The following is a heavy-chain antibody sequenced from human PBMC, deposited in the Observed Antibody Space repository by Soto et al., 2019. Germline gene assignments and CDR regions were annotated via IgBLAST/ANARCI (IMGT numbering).Heavy chain of an antibody. V-gene: IGHV4-39*01. CDR2: IYYSGST. D-gene: IGHD6-13*01. J-gene: IGHJ6*03. CDR1: GDSVSSSSYY. CDR3: ARRTILGTFYYSIDV. Sequence: QLQLQESGPGLVKPSETLSLTCTVSGDSVSSSSYYWDWIRQPPGKGLGWIASIYYSGSTYYKPSLKSRVTISVDSSQNRFPLRLIAVTAADTAIYYCARRTILGTFYYSIDVWGKGTTVTVSS.